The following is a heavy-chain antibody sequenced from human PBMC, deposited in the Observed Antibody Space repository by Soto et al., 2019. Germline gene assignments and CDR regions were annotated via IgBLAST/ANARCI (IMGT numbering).Heavy chain of an antibody. CDR1: GFTFSNDA. CDR2: ISSSGTST. D-gene: IGHD2-2*01. V-gene: IGHV3-23*01. Sequence: EVQLLESGGDLVQPGGSLRLSCAASGFTFSNDAMSWVRQAPGKGLEWVSGISSSGTSTYYADSVKGRFTISRDNSKNTLSLQVNSLRDGDRAIYYCARGWHQLRNWGQGTLVTVSS. CDR3: ARGWHQLRN. J-gene: IGHJ4*02.